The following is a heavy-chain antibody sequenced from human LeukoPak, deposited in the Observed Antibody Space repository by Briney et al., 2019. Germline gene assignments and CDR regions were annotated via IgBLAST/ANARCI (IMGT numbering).Heavy chain of an antibody. V-gene: IGHV3-30-3*01. D-gene: IGHD6-13*01. CDR1: GFTFSSYA. Sequence: PGGSLRLSCAASGFTFSSYAMHWVRQAPGKGLEWVAVISYDGSNKYYADSVKGRFTISRDNSKNTLYLQMNSLRAEDTAVYYCAKDLGYSRAHWFDPWGQGTLVTVSS. CDR2: ISYDGSNK. CDR3: AKDLGYSRAHWFDP. J-gene: IGHJ5*02.